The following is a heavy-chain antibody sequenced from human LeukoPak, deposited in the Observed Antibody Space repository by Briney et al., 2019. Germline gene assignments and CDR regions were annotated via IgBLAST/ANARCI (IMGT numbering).Heavy chain of an antibody. CDR3: ARDLGYTLSY. V-gene: IGHV1-3*01. CDR2: ISAGSGNT. CDR1: GYTFTDYA. J-gene: IGHJ4*02. Sequence: GASVKVSCKASGYTFTDYAIHWVRQAPGQRLEWMGWISAGSGNTKYSQKLQGRVTITRDTSATTAYMELRSLRSEDTVVYYCARDLGYTLSYWGQGTPVTVSS. D-gene: IGHD2-2*02.